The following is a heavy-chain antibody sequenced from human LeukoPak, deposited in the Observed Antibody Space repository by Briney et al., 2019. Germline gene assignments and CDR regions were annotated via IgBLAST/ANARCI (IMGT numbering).Heavy chain of an antibody. J-gene: IGHJ4*02. Sequence: ASVKVSCKASGYTFTSYGISWVRQAPGQGLEWMGWISAYNGNTNYAQKLQGRVTMTTDTSTSTAYMEPRSLRSDDTAVYYCARADFWSGYSLYYFDYWGQGTLVTVSS. CDR1: GYTFTSYG. CDR3: ARADFWSGYSLYYFDY. CDR2: ISAYNGNT. D-gene: IGHD3-3*01. V-gene: IGHV1-18*01.